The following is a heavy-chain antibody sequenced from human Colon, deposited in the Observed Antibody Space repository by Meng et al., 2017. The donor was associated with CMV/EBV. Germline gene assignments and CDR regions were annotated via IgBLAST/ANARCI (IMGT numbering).Heavy chain of an antibody. Sequence: GEALKISCAGSEFPFRNYWMSWVRQAPGKGLEWVANMNQDGSNKYYVDSVRGRFTISRDNAKNSLYLQMHSLRAEDTAVYYCWREVPGGAVALDYWGQGTLVTVSS. D-gene: IGHD2-15*01. CDR2: MNQDGSNK. V-gene: IGHV3-7*01. J-gene: IGHJ4*02. CDR1: EFPFRNYW. CDR3: WREVPGGAVALDY.